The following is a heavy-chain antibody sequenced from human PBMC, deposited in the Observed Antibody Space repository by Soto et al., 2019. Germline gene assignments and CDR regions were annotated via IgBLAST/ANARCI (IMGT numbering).Heavy chain of an antibody. Sequence: VESLKFSCNGSGYRLTSYWISWVRQMPGKGLEWMGRIDPSNSYTHYSPSFHGHVTISADNSISTAYLQWSNLRASDTAIYYCAFLDTSLDFDFWGQGTLVTVSS. D-gene: IGHD3-3*02. CDR2: IDPSNSYT. V-gene: IGHV5-10-1*01. CDR3: AFLDTSLDFDF. CDR1: GYRLTSYW. J-gene: IGHJ4*02.